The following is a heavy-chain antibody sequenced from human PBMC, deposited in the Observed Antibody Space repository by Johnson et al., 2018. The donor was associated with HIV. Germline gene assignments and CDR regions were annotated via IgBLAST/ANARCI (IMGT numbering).Heavy chain of an antibody. CDR1: GFTFSRYA. CDR3: AVKLGLNDAFDI. V-gene: IGHV3-30*04. Sequence: RLSCAASGFTFSRYAMHWVRQAPGTGLEWVTIISYDGSNKYYADSVKGRFTISRYNNKNILYLKMNSLRAEDTAVYYCAVKLGLNDAFDIWGQGTMVTVSS. J-gene: IGHJ3*02. D-gene: IGHD3-16*01. CDR2: ISYDGSNK.